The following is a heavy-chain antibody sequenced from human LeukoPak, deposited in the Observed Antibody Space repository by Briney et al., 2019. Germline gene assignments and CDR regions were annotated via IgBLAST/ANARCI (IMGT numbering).Heavy chain of an antibody. CDR1: GGPFRGYY. Sequence: PSETLSLTCAVYGGPFRGYYWRWIRQPPGKGLEWIGEINHSGSTNYNPSLKSRVTISVDTSKNQFSLKLSSVTAADTAVYYCARLAGYGGLAWFDPWGQGTLVTVSS. CDR2: INHSGST. J-gene: IGHJ5*02. CDR3: ARLAGYGGLAWFDP. D-gene: IGHD5-12*01. V-gene: IGHV4-34*01.